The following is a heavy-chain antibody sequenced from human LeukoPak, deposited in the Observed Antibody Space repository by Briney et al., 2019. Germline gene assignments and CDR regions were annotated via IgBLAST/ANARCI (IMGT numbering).Heavy chain of an antibody. J-gene: IGHJ5*02. CDR1: GYTFTSYD. Sequence: GASVKVSCKASGYTFTSYDINWVRQATGQGLEWMGWMNPNSGNTGYAQKFQGRVTITRNTSISTAYMELSSLRSEDTAVYYCARGQGRRITIFGVVIIHNWFDPWGQGTLVTVSS. CDR2: MNPNSGNT. CDR3: ARGQGRRITIFGVVIIHNWFDP. D-gene: IGHD3-3*01. V-gene: IGHV1-8*03.